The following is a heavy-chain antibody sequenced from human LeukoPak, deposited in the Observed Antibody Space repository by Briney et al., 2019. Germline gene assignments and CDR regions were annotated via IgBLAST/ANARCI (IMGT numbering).Heavy chain of an antibody. CDR2: IRSTGDST. CDR1: GFTFSSYA. J-gene: IGHJ4*02. V-gene: IGHV3-23*01. CDR3: AKDRVTMYGDSHFDY. Sequence: GGSLRLSCAASGFTFSSYAITWVRQAPGKGLEWVSSIRSTGDSTFYADSVKGRFTISRDNAKNSLYLQMNSLRAEDTALYYCAKDRVTMYGDSHFDYWGQGTLVTVSS. D-gene: IGHD4-17*01.